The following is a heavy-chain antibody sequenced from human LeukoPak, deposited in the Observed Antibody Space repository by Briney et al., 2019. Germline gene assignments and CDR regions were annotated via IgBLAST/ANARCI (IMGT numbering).Heavy chain of an antibody. CDR1: GGSISSDDSY. CDR3: ARHEMTYYYGSGSYYETDY. Sequence: PSETLSLTCTVSGGSISSDDSYWSWIRQPAGKGLEWIGRIYTSGSTDYNPSLKSRVTISLDTSKNQFSLKLSSVTAADTAVYYCARHEMTYYYGSGSYYETDYWGQGTLVTVSS. V-gene: IGHV4-61*02. CDR2: IYTSGST. J-gene: IGHJ4*02. D-gene: IGHD3-10*01.